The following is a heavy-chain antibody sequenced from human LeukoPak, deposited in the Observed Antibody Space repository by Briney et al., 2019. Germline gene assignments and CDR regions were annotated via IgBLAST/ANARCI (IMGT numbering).Heavy chain of an antibody. J-gene: IGHJ4*02. CDR2: IYPGDSDT. Sequence: GESLKISCKGSGYSFTSYWIGWVRQMPGKGLEWMGIIYPGDSDTRYSPSFQGQGTISADKSISTAYLQWSSLKASDTAMYYCARQTRDDILTGYCDYWGQGTLVTVSS. V-gene: IGHV5-51*01. D-gene: IGHD3-9*01. CDR3: ARQTRDDILTGYCDY. CDR1: GYSFTSYW.